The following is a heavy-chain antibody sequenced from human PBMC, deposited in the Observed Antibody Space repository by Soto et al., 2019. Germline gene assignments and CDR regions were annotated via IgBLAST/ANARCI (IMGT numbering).Heavy chain of an antibody. V-gene: IGHV4-30-4*01. CDR3: ARSASGRYDMDV. D-gene: IGHD3-10*01. Sequence: SETLSLTCTVSGDSFSSGGYYWSWIRQPPGKGLEWIGYIYYSGSTYYNPSLKSRVAMSVDTSRNQFSLKLSSVTAADTAVYYCARSASGRYDMDVWGQGITVTVSS. CDR2: IYYSGST. J-gene: IGHJ6*02. CDR1: GDSFSSGGYY.